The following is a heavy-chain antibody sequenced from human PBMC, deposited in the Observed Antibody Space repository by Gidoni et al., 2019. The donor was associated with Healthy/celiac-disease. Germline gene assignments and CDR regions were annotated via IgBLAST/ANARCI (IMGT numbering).Heavy chain of an antibody. J-gene: IGHJ2*01. CDR2: IWYEVSNK. CDR3: ARDQGIAAYPNWYFDL. D-gene: IGHD6-13*01. V-gene: IGHV3-33*01. Sequence: QVQLVESGGGVVQPGRSLRLSCAASGFTVRSYGRHWVRQAPGKGLEWVAVIWYEVSNKYYADSVKGRFTISRDNSKNTLYLQMNSLRAEDTAVYYCARDQGIAAYPNWYFDLWGRGTLVTVSS. CDR1: GFTVRSYG.